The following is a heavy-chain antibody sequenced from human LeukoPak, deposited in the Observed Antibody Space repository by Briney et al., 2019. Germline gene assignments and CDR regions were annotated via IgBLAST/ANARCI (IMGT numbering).Heavy chain of an antibody. CDR3: ARLHWESGGIYFYYYMDV. Sequence: ASVQVSCKASGYTFTGYYMHWVRQAPGQGLEWMASMNPNNGNTAYARKFQGRVTMTRDTSIGTAYLELSALRPEDTAVYYCARLHWESGGIYFYYYMDVWGKGTTVTVSS. V-gene: IGHV1-8*02. CDR1: GYTFTGYY. D-gene: IGHD3-16*01. CDR2: MNPNNGNT. J-gene: IGHJ6*03.